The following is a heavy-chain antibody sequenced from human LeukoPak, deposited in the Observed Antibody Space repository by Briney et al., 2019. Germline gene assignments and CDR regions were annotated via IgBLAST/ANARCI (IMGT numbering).Heavy chain of an antibody. CDR2: IYYSGST. J-gene: IGHJ5*02. V-gene: IGHV4-38-2*02. D-gene: IGHD6-19*01. CDR1: GYSISSSYY. Sequence: SETLSLTCTVSGYSISSSYYWGWIRQPPGKGLEWIGSIYYSGSTYYNPSLKSRVTISVDTSKNQFSLKLSSVTAADTAVYYCARDAVAVGAGFVPWGQGTLVTVSS. CDR3: ARDAVAVGAGFVP.